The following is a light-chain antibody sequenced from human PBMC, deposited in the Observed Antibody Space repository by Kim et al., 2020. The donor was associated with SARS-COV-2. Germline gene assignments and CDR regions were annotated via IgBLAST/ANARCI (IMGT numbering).Light chain of an antibody. V-gene: IGKV1-39*01. CDR2: SAS. CDR1: QSINPY. CDR3: QQTYTTPYS. Sequence: STSVGDRVTVTCRASQSINPYLNWYLHIPGKAPKLLIYSASSLQSGVPSRFSGSGSGTDFTLTISSLQPEDFATYFCQQTYTTPYSFGQGTKLEIK. J-gene: IGKJ2*03.